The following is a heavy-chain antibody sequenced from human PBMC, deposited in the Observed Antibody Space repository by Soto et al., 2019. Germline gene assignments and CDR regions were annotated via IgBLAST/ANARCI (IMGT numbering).Heavy chain of an antibody. CDR3: ARGSSGYISSWYYFDY. V-gene: IGHV3-23*01. CDR2: ISGIGGST. J-gene: IGHJ4*02. D-gene: IGHD6-13*01. CDR1: GFTFTDYA. Sequence: GGSLRLSCSASGFTFTDYALSLVLQAPGKGLEWVATISGIGGSTYLADSVKGRLSISRDNSKNTVSLLMNSLRAEDTAVYFCARGSSGYISSWYYFDYWGRGTLVTVSS.